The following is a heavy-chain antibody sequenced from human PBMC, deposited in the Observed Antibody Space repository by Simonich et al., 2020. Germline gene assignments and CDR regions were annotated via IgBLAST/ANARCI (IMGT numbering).Heavy chain of an antibody. CDR2: INPNSVGT. D-gene: IGHD1-26*01. J-gene: IGHJ3*02. CDR3: ARGLIRPRWELQPLNDAFDI. Sequence: QVQLVQSGAEVKKPGASVKVSCKASGYTFTGYYMHWVPQAPGQGLERMGRINPNSVGTNYSQKFQGKVTMTRDTSISTAYMELSRLRSDDTAVYYCARGLIRPRWELQPLNDAFDIWGQGTMVTVSS. V-gene: IGHV1-2*06. CDR1: GYTFTGYY.